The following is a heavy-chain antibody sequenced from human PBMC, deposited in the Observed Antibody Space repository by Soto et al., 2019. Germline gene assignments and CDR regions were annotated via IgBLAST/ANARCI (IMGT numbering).Heavy chain of an antibody. CDR2: INPNSGGT. D-gene: IGHD2-2*01. V-gene: IGHV1-2*02. J-gene: IGHJ4*01. Sequence: ASVKVSCKASGYTFTGYYMHWVRQAPGQGLEWMGWINPNSGGTNYAQKFQGRVTMTRDTSISTAYMELSRLRSDDTAVYYCARDLVVVPAANYIPFDYWGHGTLVTVSS. CDR1: GYTFTGYY. CDR3: ARDLVVVPAANYIPFDY.